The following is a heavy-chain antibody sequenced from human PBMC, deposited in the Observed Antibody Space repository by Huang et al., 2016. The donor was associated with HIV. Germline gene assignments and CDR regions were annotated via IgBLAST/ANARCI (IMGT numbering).Heavy chain of an antibody. CDR2: ICPDDSDT. V-gene: IGHV5-51*01. J-gene: IGHJ6*02. CDR1: GCSFAKYW. CDR3: ARLDTARNYYYYGLDV. Sequence: EEQLVQSGAEVKKPGESLKISCEGFGCSFAKYWIGWLRQRPGKGLEWMGIICPDDSDTRYSPSFQGQVSTSADKSISTAYLQWSSLKASETAMYYCARLDTARNYYYYGLDVWGQGTSVIVSS. D-gene: IGHD5-18*01.